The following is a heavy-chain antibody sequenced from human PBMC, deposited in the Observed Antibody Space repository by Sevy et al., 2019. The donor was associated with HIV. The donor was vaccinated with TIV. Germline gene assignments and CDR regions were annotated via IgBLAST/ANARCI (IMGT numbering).Heavy chain of an antibody. J-gene: IGHJ4*02. CDR3: AKDIAARPIDY. Sequence: GGPLRLSCAASGFIFSNYGMNWVRQAPGKGLEWVAFIRFDGSIKYYAHSVRGRFTISRDNSKNILFLQMNSLRPEDTAVYYCAKDIAARPIDYWGQGTLVTVSS. CDR1: GFIFSNYG. D-gene: IGHD6-6*01. V-gene: IGHV3-30*02. CDR2: IRFDGSIK.